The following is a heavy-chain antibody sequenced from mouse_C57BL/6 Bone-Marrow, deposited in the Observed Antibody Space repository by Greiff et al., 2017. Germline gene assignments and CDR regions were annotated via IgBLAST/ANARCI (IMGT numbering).Heavy chain of an antibody. CDR2: SRNKANDYTT. CDR3: ARDAGDYYGSSYGYWYFDV. D-gene: IGHD1-1*01. J-gene: IGHJ1*03. Sequence: EVQLVESGGGLVQSGRSLRLSCATSGFTFSDFYMEWVRQAPGKGLEWIAASRNKANDYTTEYSASVKGRFIVSRDTSQSILYLQMNALRAEDTAIYYCARDAGDYYGSSYGYWYFDVWGTGTTVTVSS. V-gene: IGHV7-1*01. CDR1: GFTFSDFY.